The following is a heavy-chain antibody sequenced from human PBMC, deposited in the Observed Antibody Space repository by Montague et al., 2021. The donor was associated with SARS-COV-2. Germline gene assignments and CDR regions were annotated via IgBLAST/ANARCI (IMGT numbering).Heavy chain of an antibody. J-gene: IGHJ6*03. CDR2: TYYRSKWYN. V-gene: IGHV6-1*01. CDR1: GDSVSSNIAT. Sequence: CAISGDSVSSNIATWNWIRQSPSRGLEWLGRTYYRSKWYNDYAVSVKSRITINPDTSKNQFSLHLNSVTPEDTAMYYCTRVTVGNKYYIDFWGQGTTVTVSS. CDR3: TRVTVGNKYYIDF. D-gene: IGHD4-11*01.